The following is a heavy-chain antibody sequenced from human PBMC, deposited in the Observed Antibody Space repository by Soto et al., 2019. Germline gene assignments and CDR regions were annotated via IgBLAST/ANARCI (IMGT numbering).Heavy chain of an antibody. Sequence: PSETLSLTCIVSGESISISSYYWVWIRQPPGKGLEWIGSIYHSGRTYYNPSLKSRVSISIDTSKNQFSLKLSSVTAADTALYYCARQRTTVVTQAYFDYWGQGALVTVSS. CDR2: IYHSGRT. J-gene: IGHJ4*02. V-gene: IGHV4-39*01. D-gene: IGHD2-21*02. CDR3: ARQRTTVVTQAYFDY. CDR1: GESISISSYY.